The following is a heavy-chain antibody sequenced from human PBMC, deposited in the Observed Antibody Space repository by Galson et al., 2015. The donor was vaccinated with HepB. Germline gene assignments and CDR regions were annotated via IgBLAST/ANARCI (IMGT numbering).Heavy chain of an antibody. Sequence: SVKVSCKASGGTFSSYAISWVRQAPGQGLEWMGRIIPILGIANYAQKFQGRVTITADKSTNTAYMELSSLRSEDTAIYYCARDFYNWPSGFDYWGQGTLVTVSS. CDR3: ARDFYNWPSGFDY. J-gene: IGHJ4*02. CDR1: GGTFSSYA. V-gene: IGHV1-69*04. D-gene: IGHD1-20*01. CDR2: IIPILGIA.